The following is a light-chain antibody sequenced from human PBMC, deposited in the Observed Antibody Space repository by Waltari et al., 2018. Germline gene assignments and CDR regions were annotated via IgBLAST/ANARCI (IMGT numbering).Light chain of an antibody. CDR3: SSYTSSSTIYV. Sequence: QSALTQPASVSGSPGQSFTISCTGTSSDVGGYNYVSWYQQHPGKAPKLMIYDVSNRPSGVSNRFSGSKSGNTASLTISGLQAEDEADYYCSSYTSSSTIYVFGTGTKVTVL. CDR2: DVS. J-gene: IGLJ1*01. CDR1: SSDVGGYNY. V-gene: IGLV2-14*01.